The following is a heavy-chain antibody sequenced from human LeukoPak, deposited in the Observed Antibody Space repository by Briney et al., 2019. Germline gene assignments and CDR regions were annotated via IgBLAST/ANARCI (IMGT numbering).Heavy chain of an antibody. CDR3: ARGRRIQLWSRNLDY. CDR2: IYYSGST. D-gene: IGHD5-18*01. Sequence: SETLSLTCTVSGGSISSSDYYWGWIRQPPGKGLEWIGYIYYSGSTYYNPSLKSRVTISVDTSKNQFSVKMYSVTAADTAVFYCARGRRIQLWSRNLDYWGQGTLVTVSS. J-gene: IGHJ4*02. V-gene: IGHV4-39*01. CDR1: GGSISSSDYY.